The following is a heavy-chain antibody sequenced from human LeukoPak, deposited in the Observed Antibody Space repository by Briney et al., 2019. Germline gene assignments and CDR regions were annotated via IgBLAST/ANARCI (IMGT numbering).Heavy chain of an antibody. Sequence: ASVKVSCKASGYTFTSYAISWVRQAPGQGLEWMGGIIPIFGTANYAQKFQGRVTITADESTSTAYMELSSLRSEDTAVYYCAREDVLPFSRYFDYWGQGTLVTVSS. CDR1: GYTFTSYA. CDR3: AREDVLPFSRYFDY. CDR2: IIPIFGTA. J-gene: IGHJ4*02. V-gene: IGHV1-69*13. D-gene: IGHD3-3*02.